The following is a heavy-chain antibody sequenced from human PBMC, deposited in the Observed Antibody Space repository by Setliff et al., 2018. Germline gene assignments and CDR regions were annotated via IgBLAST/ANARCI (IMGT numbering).Heavy chain of an antibody. Sequence: SETLSLTCTVSGDSISSGDYFWSWIRQPPGKGLEWIAYIYRSGSAYYNPSLKSRVTMSVDTSKNQFSLHLTSVTAADTAVYYCAREVGTSTSSDAFDVWG. V-gene: IGHV4-30-4*08. CDR1: GDSISSGDYF. J-gene: IGHJ3*01. CDR3: AREVGTSTSSDAFDV. CDR2: IYRSGSA. D-gene: IGHD1-26*01.